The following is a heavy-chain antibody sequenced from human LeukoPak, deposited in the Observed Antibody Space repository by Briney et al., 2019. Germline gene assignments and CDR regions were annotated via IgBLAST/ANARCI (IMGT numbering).Heavy chain of an antibody. CDR2: ISDSGGST. V-gene: IGHV3-23*01. CDR1: GFTVSSNYA. Sequence: GGSLRLSCAVSGFTVSSNYAMAWVRQAPGKGLDWVSGISDSGGSTYYADSVESRFTISRDNSKNRLYLQMNNLRADDTAVYHCAKSWGSYSSLLDSWGQGTLVTVSS. CDR3: AKSWGSYSSLLDS. D-gene: IGHD6-13*01. J-gene: IGHJ4*02.